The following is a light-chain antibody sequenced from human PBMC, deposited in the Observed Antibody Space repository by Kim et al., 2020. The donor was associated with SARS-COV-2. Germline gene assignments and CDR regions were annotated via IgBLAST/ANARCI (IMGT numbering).Light chain of an antibody. J-gene: IGKJ2*01. CDR3: QQYGSSPYT. CDR2: VAS. Sequence: LSPRESAALSCSASQSRDSNYLAWFQQKPGQAPRLRIFVASSRATGIPDRFSGSGSGTDFTLTISRLEPEDFAVYYCQQYGSSPYTFGQGTKLEI. V-gene: IGKV3-20*01. CDR1: QSRDSNY.